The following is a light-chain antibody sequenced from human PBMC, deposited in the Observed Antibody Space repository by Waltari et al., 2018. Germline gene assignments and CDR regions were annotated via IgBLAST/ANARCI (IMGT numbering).Light chain of an antibody. CDR3: QQRNIWPNT. J-gene: IGKJ2*01. V-gene: IGKV3-11*01. CDR1: QSVGSY. Sequence: EIVLTQSPAPLSLSPGERATLSCRASQSVGSYLAWYQQKPGQAPRLLLYDASSRATGVPARFSGSGSGTEFTLTISSLEPEDFAVFYCQQRNIWPNTFGQGTKLEIK. CDR2: DAS.